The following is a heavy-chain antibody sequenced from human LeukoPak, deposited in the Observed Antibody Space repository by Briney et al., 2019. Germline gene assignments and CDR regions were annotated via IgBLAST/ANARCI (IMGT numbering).Heavy chain of an antibody. CDR1: GGSFSGYY. J-gene: IGHJ6*03. CDR2: INHSGST. D-gene: IGHD6-6*01. CDR3: ARGINEQLVAYYYYYYMDV. Sequence: SETLSLTCAVYGGSFSGYYWSWIRQPPGKGLEWIGEINHSGSTNYNPSLKSRVTISVDTSKNQFSLKLSSVTAADTAVYYCARGINEQLVAYYYYYYMDVWGKGTTVTVSS. V-gene: IGHV4-34*01.